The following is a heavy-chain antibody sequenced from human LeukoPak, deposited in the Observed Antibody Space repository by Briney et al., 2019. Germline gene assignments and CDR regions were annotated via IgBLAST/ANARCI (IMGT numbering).Heavy chain of an antibody. V-gene: IGHV3-48*01. J-gene: IGHJ4*02. CDR3: ARSENDYDFWSGYYGDVPGGSFDY. Sequence: GGSLRLSCAASGFTFSSYSMNWVRQAPGKGLEWVSYISSSSSTIYYEDSVKGRFTISRDNAKNSLYLQMNSLRAEDTAVYYCARSENDYDFWSGYYGDVPGGSFDYWGQGTLVTVSS. D-gene: IGHD3-3*01. CDR2: ISSSSSTI. CDR1: GFTFSSYS.